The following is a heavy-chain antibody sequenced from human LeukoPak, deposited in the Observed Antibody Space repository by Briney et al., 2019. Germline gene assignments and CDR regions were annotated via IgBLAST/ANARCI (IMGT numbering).Heavy chain of an antibody. Sequence: KPSETLSLTCAVYGGSFSGYYWSWIRQPPGKGLEWIGEINHSGSTNYNPSLKSRVTISVDTSKNQFSLKLSSVTAADTAVYYCARGLRNYYGSGSYFEPFDYWGQGTLVTVS. CDR3: ARGLRNYYGSGSYFEPFDY. CDR2: INHSGST. D-gene: IGHD3-10*01. J-gene: IGHJ4*02. V-gene: IGHV4-34*01. CDR1: GGSFSGYY.